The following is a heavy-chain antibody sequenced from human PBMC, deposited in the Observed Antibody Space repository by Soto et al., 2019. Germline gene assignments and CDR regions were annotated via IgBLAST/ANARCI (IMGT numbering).Heavy chain of an antibody. D-gene: IGHD2-21*01. CDR1: GFTVSSNY. V-gene: IGHV3-66*01. J-gene: IGHJ4*02. Sequence: GGSLRLSCAASGFTVSSNYMSWVRQAPGKGLEWVSVIYSGGSTYYADSVKGRFTISRDNSKNTLYLQMNSLRAEDTAVYYCARGQTDYYFDYWGQGTLVTVSS. CDR3: ARGQTDYYFDY. CDR2: IYSGGST.